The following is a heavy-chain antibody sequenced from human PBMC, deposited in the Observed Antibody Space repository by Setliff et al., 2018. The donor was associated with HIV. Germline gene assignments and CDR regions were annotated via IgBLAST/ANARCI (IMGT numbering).Heavy chain of an antibody. CDR2: IKQDGSEK. V-gene: IGHV3-7*01. Sequence: GGSLRLSCAASGFTFSNTWMNWVRQAPGKGLEWVANIKQDGSEKYYVDSVKGRFTISRDNAMNSLYLQMHSLRAEDTAVYFCARDLTVPTITGTPPSYWGHGTLVTVSS. CDR1: GFTFSNTW. D-gene: IGHD1-20*01. CDR3: ARDLTVPTITGTPPSY. J-gene: IGHJ4*01.